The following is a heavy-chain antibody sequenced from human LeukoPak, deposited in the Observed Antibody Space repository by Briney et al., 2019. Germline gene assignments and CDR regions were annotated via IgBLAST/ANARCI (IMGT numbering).Heavy chain of an antibody. Sequence: SQTLSLTCAISGDSVSSNSVAWNWIRQSPLRGLEWLGRTYYRSRWHIDYAVSVKSRITIKPDISKNEFSLQLNSVTPEDTAVYYCTRDWGTIDYWGQGTLVTVSS. V-gene: IGHV6-1*01. CDR1: GDSVSSNSVA. CDR3: TRDWGTIDY. D-gene: IGHD7-27*01. J-gene: IGHJ4*02. CDR2: TYYRSRWHI.